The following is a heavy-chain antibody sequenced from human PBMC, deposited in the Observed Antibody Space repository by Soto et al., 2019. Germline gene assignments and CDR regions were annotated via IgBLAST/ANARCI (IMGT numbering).Heavy chain of an antibody. J-gene: IGHJ4*02. V-gene: IGHV2-26*01. CDR3: ARIDYYYESSGYWPTY. D-gene: IGHD3-22*01. CDR2: ILSNDEK. CDR1: GFSLTNSKMG. Sequence: SGPTLLNPTETLTLTCTVSGFSLTNSKMGVTWIRQPPGKALEWLAHILSNDEKSYSTSLKSRLIISKDTSKSQVVLTMTNMDPVDTGTYYCARIDYYYESSGYWPTYWGQGTLVTVSS.